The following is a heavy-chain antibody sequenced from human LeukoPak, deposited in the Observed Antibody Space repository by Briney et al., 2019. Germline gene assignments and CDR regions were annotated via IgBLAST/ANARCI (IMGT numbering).Heavy chain of an antibody. CDR2: IYYSGST. CDR3: ARQGGGFWWFDL. D-gene: IGHD6-25*01. Sequence: WIGYIYYSGSTNYTPSIKRRVTISVDTSKNQFSLKLSSVTAADTAVYYCARQGGGFWWFDLWGRGTLVTVSS. J-gene: IGHJ2*01. V-gene: IGHV4-59*08.